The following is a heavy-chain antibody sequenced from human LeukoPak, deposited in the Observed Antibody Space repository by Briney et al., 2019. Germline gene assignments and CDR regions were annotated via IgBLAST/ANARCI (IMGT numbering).Heavy chain of an antibody. CDR3: ARTSEIAVAHPPWEH. CDR2: IYYSGST. Sequence: SETLSLTCTVSGGSISSSSYYWGWIRQPPGKGLEWIGSIYYSGSTYYNPSLKSRVTISVDTSKNQSSLKLSSVTAADTAVYYCARTSEIAVAHPPWEHWGQGTLVTVSS. V-gene: IGHV4-39*01. J-gene: IGHJ1*01. CDR1: GGSISSSSYY. D-gene: IGHD6-19*01.